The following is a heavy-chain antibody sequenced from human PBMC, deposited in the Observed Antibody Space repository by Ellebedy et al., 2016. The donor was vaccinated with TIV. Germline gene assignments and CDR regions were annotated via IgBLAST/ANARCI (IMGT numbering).Heavy chain of an antibody. CDR1: GFPFSSSA. V-gene: IGHV3-23*01. J-gene: IGHJ4*02. CDR3: AREAPGSGYDFKGYFDY. Sequence: GESLKISCVASGFPFSSSAMSWVRQAPGKGLEWVAAISRTGGMTYFADSVTGRFSISRDNSKNTLYLQMNSLRAEDTALYFCAREAPGSGYDFKGYFDYWGQGTLVTVSS. CDR2: ISRTGGMT. D-gene: IGHD5-12*01.